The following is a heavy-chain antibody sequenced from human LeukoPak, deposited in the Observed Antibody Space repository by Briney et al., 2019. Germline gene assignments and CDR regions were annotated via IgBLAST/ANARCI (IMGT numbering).Heavy chain of an antibody. Sequence: PGRSLRLSCVASGFRFDDYAMHWVRQAAGKGLEWVSVISWNSGTLGYADSVKGRFTIFRDNSKNTLYLQMNSLRAEDTAVYYCAKNAAAAGYYYYYMDVWGKGTTVTVSS. CDR3: AKNAAAAGYYYYYMDV. CDR2: ISWNSGTL. V-gene: IGHV3-9*01. CDR1: GFRFDDYA. D-gene: IGHD6-13*01. J-gene: IGHJ6*03.